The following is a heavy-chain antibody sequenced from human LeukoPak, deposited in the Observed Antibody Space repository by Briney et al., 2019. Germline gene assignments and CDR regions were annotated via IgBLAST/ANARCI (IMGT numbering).Heavy chain of an antibody. D-gene: IGHD3-10*01. Sequence: ETLSLTCAVYGGSFSGHYWSWIRQPPGKGLEWVSAISGSGGSTYYADSVKGRFTISRDNSKNTLYLQMNSLRAADTAVYYCAKPLFREDPFNWVQGTLVTVSS. CDR1: GGSFSGHY. CDR3: AKPLFREDPFN. CDR2: ISGSGGST. V-gene: IGHV3-23*01. J-gene: IGHJ4*02.